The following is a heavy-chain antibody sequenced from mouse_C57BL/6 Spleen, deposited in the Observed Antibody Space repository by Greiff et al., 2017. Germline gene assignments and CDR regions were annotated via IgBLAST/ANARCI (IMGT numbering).Heavy chain of an antibody. CDR1: GYSITSGYY. V-gene: IGHV3-6*01. J-gene: IGHJ3*01. Sequence: EVQLKESGPGLVKPSQSLSLTCSVTGYSITSGYYWNWIRQFPGNKMEWMGYISYDGSNNYNPSLKNRISITRDTSKNQFFLKLNSVTTEDTATYYCAIYYYGSSRNWGQGTLVTVSA. CDR3: AIYYYGSSRN. D-gene: IGHD1-1*01. CDR2: ISYDGSN.